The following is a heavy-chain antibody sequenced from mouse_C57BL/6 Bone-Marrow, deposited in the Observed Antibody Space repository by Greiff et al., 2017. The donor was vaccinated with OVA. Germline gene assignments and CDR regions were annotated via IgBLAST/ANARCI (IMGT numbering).Heavy chain of an antibody. V-gene: IGHV1-15*01. CDR2: IDPETGGT. CDR1: GYTFTDYE. D-gene: IGHD2-5*01. Sequence: LVESGAELVRPGASVTLSCKASGYTFTDYEMHWVKQTPVHGLEWIGAIDPETGGTAYNKKFKGKAILTADKSSSTAYMELRNLTSEDSAVYYSTEGYSSYYGMDYWGQGTSVTVSA. CDR3: TEGYSSYYGMDY. J-gene: IGHJ4*01.